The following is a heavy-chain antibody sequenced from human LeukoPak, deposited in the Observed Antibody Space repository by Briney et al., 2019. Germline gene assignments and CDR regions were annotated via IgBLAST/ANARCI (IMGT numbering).Heavy chain of an antibody. CDR3: ARDWGYYYYYGMDV. V-gene: IGHV3-21*01. CDR1: GFTFSSYS. Sequence: GGSPRLSCAASGFTFSSYSMNWVRQAPGKGLEWVSSISSSSSYIYYADSVKGRFTISRDNAENSLYLQMNSLRAEDTAVYYCARDWGYYYYYGMDVWGQGTTVTVSS. D-gene: IGHD3-16*01. CDR2: ISSSSSYI. J-gene: IGHJ6*02.